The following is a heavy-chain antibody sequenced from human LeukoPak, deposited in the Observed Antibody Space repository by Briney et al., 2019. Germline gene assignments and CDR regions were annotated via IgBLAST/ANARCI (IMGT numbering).Heavy chain of an antibody. CDR1: GFTFDDYA. V-gene: IGHV3-9*01. D-gene: IGHD2-2*01. CDR3: ARAGLDLQDIVVVPAAMVPFDY. J-gene: IGHJ4*02. Sequence: GGSLRLSCAASGFTFDDYAMHWVRQAPGKGLEWVSGISWNSGSIGYADSVKGRFTISRDNAKNSLYLQMNSLRAEDTAVYYCARAGLDLQDIVVVPAAMVPFDYWGQGTLVTVSS. CDR2: ISWNSGSI.